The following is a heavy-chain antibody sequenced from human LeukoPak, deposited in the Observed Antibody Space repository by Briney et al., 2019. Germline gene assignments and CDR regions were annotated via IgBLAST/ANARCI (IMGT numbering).Heavy chain of an antibody. V-gene: IGHV3-21*06. CDR2: ISSSSDYI. Sequence: PGGSLRLSCAASGFTFNTYSINWVRQAPGKGLEWVSSISSSSDYIYYADSVKGRFTISRDNAKNSVYLQTKSLRAEDTAIFYCMAYCDTNTCDPGADYWGQGTLVIVSS. D-gene: IGHD2-21*01. CDR1: GFTFNTYS. CDR3: MAYCDTNTCDPGADY. J-gene: IGHJ4*02.